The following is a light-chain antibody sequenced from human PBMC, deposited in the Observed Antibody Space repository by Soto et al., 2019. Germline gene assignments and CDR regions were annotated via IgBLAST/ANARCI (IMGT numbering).Light chain of an antibody. CDR3: QQYGSSPLT. J-gene: IGKJ4*01. CDR2: DAS. CDR1: QSVRSNY. V-gene: IGKV3-20*01. Sequence: EIVLTQSPDTLSLSPGERATLSCTASQSVRSNYLAWYQQKPGQTPRFLIYDASSRATGIPDRFSGSGSGTDFTLTISRLEPEDFAVYYCQQYGSSPLTFGGGTKV.